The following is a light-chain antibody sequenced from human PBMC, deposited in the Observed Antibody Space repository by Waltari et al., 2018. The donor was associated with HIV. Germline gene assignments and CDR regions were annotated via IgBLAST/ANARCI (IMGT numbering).Light chain of an antibody. CDR2: AAS. J-gene: IGKJ1*01. V-gene: IGKV1-39*01. CDR3: QQSYSTPWT. Sequence: DIQMTQSPSSLSASVGDRVTITCRASQSISSYLNWYQQKPGKAPKLLIYAASSLQSGVPSRFSGSGSGTDFTLTINSLQPEDFATYDCQQSYSTPWTFGQGTKVEIK. CDR1: QSISSY.